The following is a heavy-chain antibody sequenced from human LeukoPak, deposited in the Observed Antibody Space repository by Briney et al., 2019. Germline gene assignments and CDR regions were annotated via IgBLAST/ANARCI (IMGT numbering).Heavy chain of an antibody. D-gene: IGHD3-22*01. CDR2: INNDGTNT. Sequence: PGGSLRLSCAASGFTFSPFWMHWVRQAPGKGLVWVSRINNDGTNTMYADSVKGRFTISRDNARNTLYLQMNSLRDGDTAVYFCARDYNSSPDYWGQGTLVTVSS. V-gene: IGHV3-74*03. J-gene: IGHJ4*02. CDR3: ARDYNSSPDY. CDR1: GFTFSPFW.